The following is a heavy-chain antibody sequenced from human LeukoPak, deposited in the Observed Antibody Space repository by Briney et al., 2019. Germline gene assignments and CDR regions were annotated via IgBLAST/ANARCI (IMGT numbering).Heavy chain of an antibody. D-gene: IGHD3-10*01. CDR3: ARLPGVRGYFDY. J-gene: IGHJ4*02. CDR2: IYTSGST. CDR1: GGSISSYY. Sequence: SETLSLTCTVSGGSISSYYWSWIRQPPGKGLEWIGYIYTSGSTNYNPSLKSRVTISVDTSKNQFSLKLSSVTAADTAVYYCARLPGVRGYFDYWGQGTLVTVSS. V-gene: IGHV4-4*09.